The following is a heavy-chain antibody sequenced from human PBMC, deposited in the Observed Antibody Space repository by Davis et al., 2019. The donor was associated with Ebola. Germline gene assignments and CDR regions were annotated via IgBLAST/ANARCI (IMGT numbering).Heavy chain of an antibody. Sequence: PSETLSLTCAVYGGSFSGYYWRWIRQPPGKGLEWIGEINHSGSTNYNPSLKSRVTISVDTSKNQFSLKLSSVTAADTAVYYCARGVYSNYVYYYYYYMDVWGKGTTVTVSS. J-gene: IGHJ6*03. CDR2: INHSGST. CDR3: ARGVYSNYVYYYYYYMDV. V-gene: IGHV4-34*01. CDR1: GGSFSGYY. D-gene: IGHD4-11*01.